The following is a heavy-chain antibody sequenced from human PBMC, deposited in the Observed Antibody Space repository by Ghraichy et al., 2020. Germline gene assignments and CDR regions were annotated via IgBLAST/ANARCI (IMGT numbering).Heavy chain of an antibody. CDR3: EGYSSSWYLGRGSVDY. Sequence: GGSLRLSCAASGFTFSSYSMNWVRQAPGKGLEWVSSISSSSSYMYYADPVKGRFTISRDNAKNSLYLQMNSLRAEDTAVYYCEGYSSSWYLGRGSVDYWGQGTLVAVSS. CDR2: ISSSSSYM. CDR1: GFTFSSYS. D-gene: IGHD6-13*01. J-gene: IGHJ4*02. V-gene: IGHV3-21*01.